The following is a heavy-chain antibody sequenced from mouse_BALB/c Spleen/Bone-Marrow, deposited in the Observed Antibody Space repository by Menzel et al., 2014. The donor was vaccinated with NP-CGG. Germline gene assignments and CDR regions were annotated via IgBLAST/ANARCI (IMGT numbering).Heavy chain of an antibody. CDR2: IWAGGST. Sequence: VKLVESGPGLVAPSQSLSINCTVSGFSLTSYGVHWVRQPPGKGLEWLGVIWAGGSTNYNSALTSRLCISKDNSKSQLFLKMNSLQTDDTAMYYCGISCYGNYRAMDYWGQGTSVTVSS. V-gene: IGHV2-9*02. CDR1: GFSLTSYG. D-gene: IGHD2-10*01. CDR3: GISCYGNYRAMDY. J-gene: IGHJ4*01.